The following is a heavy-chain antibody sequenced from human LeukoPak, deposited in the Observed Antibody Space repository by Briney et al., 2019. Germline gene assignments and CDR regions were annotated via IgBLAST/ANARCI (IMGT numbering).Heavy chain of an antibody. D-gene: IGHD5-12*01. V-gene: IGHV3-66*01. J-gene: IGHJ4*02. CDR2: IYSGGST. Sequence: GGCLRLSCAASGFTVSSNYMSWVRQAPGKGLEWVSVIYSGGSTYYADSVKGRFTISRDNSKNTLYLQMNSLRAEDTAVYYCARASRYGGYGNYWGQGTLVTVSS. CDR1: GFTVSSNY. CDR3: ARASRYGGYGNY.